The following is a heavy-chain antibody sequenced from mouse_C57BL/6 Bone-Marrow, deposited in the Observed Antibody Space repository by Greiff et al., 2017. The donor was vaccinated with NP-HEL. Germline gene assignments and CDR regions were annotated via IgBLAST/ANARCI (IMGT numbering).Heavy chain of an antibody. D-gene: IGHD5-1*01. Sequence: VQLVESGAELARPGASVKMSCKASGYTFTSYTMHWVKQRPGQGLEWIGYINPSSGYTKYNQKFKDKATLTADKSSSTAYMQLSSLTSEDSAVYYCARWSVPSSFYAMDYWGQGTSVTVSS. CDR3: ARWSVPSSFYAMDY. CDR1: GYTFTSYT. CDR2: INPSSGYT. J-gene: IGHJ4*01. V-gene: IGHV1-4*01.